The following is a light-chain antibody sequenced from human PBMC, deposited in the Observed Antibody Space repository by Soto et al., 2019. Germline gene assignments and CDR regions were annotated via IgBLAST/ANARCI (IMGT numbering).Light chain of an antibody. CDR2: GVS. CDR3: QQYNTWLWT. Sequence: EVVMTQSPATLSVSPGERATLSCRASQSVNANLAWSQQKPGQAPRLVIHGVSNRATGIQARFSGSGFGTEFILTISSLQSEDFAVYYCQQYNTWLWTFGQGTTVEI. CDR1: QSVNAN. J-gene: IGKJ1*01. V-gene: IGKV3-15*01.